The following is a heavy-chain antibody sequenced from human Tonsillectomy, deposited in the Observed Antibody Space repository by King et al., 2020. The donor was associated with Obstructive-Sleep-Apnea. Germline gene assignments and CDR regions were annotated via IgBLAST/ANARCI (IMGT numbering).Heavy chain of an antibody. D-gene: IGHD3-22*01. J-gene: IGHJ3*02. Sequence: QLQESGPGLVKPSETLSLTCTVSGGSISSSSYYWGWIRQPPGKGLEWIGSIYYSGSTYYNPSLKSRVTISVDTSKNQFSLKLSSVTAADTAVYYCARDDWAYYDDSSGSYDAFDIWGQGTMVTVSS. CDR3: ARDDWAYYDDSSGSYDAFDI. V-gene: IGHV4-39*07. CDR1: GGSISSSSYY. CDR2: IYYSGST.